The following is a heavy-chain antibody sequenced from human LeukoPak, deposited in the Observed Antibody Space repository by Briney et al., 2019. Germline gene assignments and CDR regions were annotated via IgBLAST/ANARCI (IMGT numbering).Heavy chain of an antibody. Sequence: ASVKVSCKASCYTLTSYVISWVRQAPGQGLEWMGWISAYNGNTNYAQKLQGRVTMPTDTSTTTTYMELRSLRSDDTAVYYCARGRSIVATTLDYYYYMDVWGKGTTVTVSS. CDR1: CYTLTSYV. CDR2: ISAYNGNT. CDR3: ARGRSIVATTLDYYYYMDV. V-gene: IGHV1-18*01. J-gene: IGHJ6*03. D-gene: IGHD5-12*01.